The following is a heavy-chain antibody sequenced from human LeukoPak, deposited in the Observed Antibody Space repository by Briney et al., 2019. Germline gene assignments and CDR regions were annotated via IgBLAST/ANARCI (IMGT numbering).Heavy chain of an antibody. J-gene: IGHJ5*02. CDR1: GGSISSYY. V-gene: IGHV4-4*07. D-gene: IGHD6-13*01. CDR3: ARDLEQLVEWGTDRQYNWFDP. CDR2: IYTSGST. Sequence: SETLSLTCTISGGSISSYYWSWIRQPAGKGLEWIGRIYTSGSTNYNPSLKSRVTMSVDTSKNQFSLKLSSVTAAATAVYYCARDLEQLVEWGTDRQYNWFDPWGQGTLVTVSS.